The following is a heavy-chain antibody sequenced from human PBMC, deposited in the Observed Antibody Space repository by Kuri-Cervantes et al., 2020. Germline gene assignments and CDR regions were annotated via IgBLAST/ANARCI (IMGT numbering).Heavy chain of an antibody. V-gene: IGHV4-59*01. CDR3: ARGSPRAYCGGDCAEYFQH. CDR2: IYNSGST. J-gene: IGHJ1*01. D-gene: IGHD2-21*02. CDR1: GGSIRGYY. Sequence: SETLSLTCTVSGGSIRGYYWSWIRQPPGKGLKWIGYIYNSGSTNYNPSLKSRVTISVDTSKNQFSLKVTSVTAADTAVYYCARGSPRAYCGGDCAEYFQHWGQGTLVTVSS.